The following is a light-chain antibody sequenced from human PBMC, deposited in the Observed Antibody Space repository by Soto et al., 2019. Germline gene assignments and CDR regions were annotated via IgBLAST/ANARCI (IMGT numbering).Light chain of an antibody. J-gene: IGLJ1*01. V-gene: IGLV2-14*01. CDR1: SSDVGGYNY. CDR3: SSYTSSSTYV. Sequence: QSALTQPASVSGSPRQSITISCTGTSSDVGGYNYVSWYQQYPGKVPKLMIYDVSNRPSGVSNRFSGSKSGNTASLTISGLQAEDEADYYCSSYTSSSTYVFGTGTELTVL. CDR2: DVS.